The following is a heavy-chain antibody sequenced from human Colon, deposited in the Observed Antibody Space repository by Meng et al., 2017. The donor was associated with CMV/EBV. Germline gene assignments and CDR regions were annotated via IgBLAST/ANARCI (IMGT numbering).Heavy chain of an antibody. D-gene: IGHD2-2*01. V-gene: IGHV2-5*01. J-gene: IGHJ4*02. CDR3: AHASGGYCSSTSCLVPFDY. CDR1: EFSLSTRGVG. Sequence: SGPTLVNPTQTLTLTCTFSEFSLSTRGVGVGWIRQPPGKSLEWLALIYWNDDKRYSPSLKSRLTITKDTSKNQVVLTMTNMDPVDTATYYCAHASGGYCSSTSCLVPFDYWGQGTLVTVSS. CDR2: IYWNDDK.